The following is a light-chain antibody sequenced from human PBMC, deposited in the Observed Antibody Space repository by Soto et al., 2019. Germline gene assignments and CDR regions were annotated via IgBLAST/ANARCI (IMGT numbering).Light chain of an antibody. CDR2: QDS. Sequence: SYELTQPPSGSVSPGQTASITCSGDKSGDKYACWYQQKPGQSPVLVIYQDSKRPSGIPERISGSKSGNTATLTISGTQAMDEADYYCQAWDRSNVVFGGGTKLTVL. CDR3: QAWDRSNVV. V-gene: IGLV3-1*01. J-gene: IGLJ2*01. CDR1: KSGDKY.